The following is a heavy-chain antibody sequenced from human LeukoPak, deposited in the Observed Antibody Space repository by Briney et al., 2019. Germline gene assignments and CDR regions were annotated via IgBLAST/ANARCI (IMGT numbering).Heavy chain of an antibody. Sequence: SETLSLTCAVYGGSFSGYYWSWIRQPPGKGLEWIGEINHSGSTNYNPSLKSRVTISVDTSKNQFSLKLSSVTAADTAVYYCARPLYYYGSGSYYWWGQGTLVTVSS. CDR1: GGSFSGYY. CDR2: INHSGST. D-gene: IGHD3-10*01. CDR3: ARPLYYYGSGSYYW. V-gene: IGHV4-34*01. J-gene: IGHJ4*02.